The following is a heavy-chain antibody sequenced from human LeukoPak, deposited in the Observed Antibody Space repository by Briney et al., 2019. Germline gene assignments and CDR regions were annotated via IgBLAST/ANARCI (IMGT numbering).Heavy chain of an antibody. V-gene: IGHV1-69*13. CDR1: GYTFTSYG. CDR2: IIPIFGTA. J-gene: IGHJ4*02. Sequence: GASVKVSCKASGYTFTSYGISWVRQAPGQGLEWMGGIIPIFGTANYAQKFQGRVTITADESTSTAYMELSSLRSEDTAVYYCARDTHYCSSTSCYQGFDYWGQGTLVTVSS. CDR3: ARDTHYCSSTSCYQGFDY. D-gene: IGHD2-2*01.